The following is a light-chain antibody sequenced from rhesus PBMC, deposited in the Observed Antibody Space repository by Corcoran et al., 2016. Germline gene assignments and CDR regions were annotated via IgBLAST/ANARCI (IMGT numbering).Light chain of an antibody. V-gene: IGLV2S7*01. Sequence: QSAPTQPPSVSGSPGQSVTISCTGASSDIGAYDYVSWYQQNPGKAPKLLIYGVSYRPSGVSDRFSGSKSGNTASLTISGLQAEDEADYYCCSYTTSSTFIFGAGTRLTVL. J-gene: IGLJ1*01. CDR2: GVS. CDR3: CSYTTSSTFI. CDR1: SSDIGAYDY.